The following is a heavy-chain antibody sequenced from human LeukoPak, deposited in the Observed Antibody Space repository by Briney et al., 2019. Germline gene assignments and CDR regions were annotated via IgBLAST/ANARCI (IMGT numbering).Heavy chain of an antibody. Sequence: SETLSLTCTVSGGSISTYYWGWIRQPPGKGLEWIGSIYYSGSTYYNLSLKSRVTISVDASKNQFSLNLNSVTAADAAVYYCARQTLELRYFDYWGQGTLVTASS. CDR1: GGSISTYY. V-gene: IGHV4-39*07. CDR2: IYYSGST. D-gene: IGHD1-1*01. CDR3: ARQTLELRYFDY. J-gene: IGHJ4*02.